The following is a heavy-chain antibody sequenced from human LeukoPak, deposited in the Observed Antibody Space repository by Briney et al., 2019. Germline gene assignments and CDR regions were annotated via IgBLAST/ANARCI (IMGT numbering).Heavy chain of an antibody. Sequence: ASVKVSCKASGYTFTSYYMHWVRQAPGQGLEWMGIINPSGGSTIYAQKFQGRVTMTRDTSTRTVYMELSSLRSEDTAVYYCARDLLVGYCSSTSCFNFDYWGQGTLVTVSS. CDR1: GYTFTSYY. J-gene: IGHJ4*02. CDR2: INPSGGST. D-gene: IGHD2-2*01. V-gene: IGHV1-46*01. CDR3: ARDLLVGYCSSTSCFNFDY.